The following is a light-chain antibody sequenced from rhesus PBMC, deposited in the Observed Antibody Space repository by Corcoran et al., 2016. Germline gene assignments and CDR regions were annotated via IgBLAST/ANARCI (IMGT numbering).Light chain of an antibody. CDR2: KAS. J-gene: IGKJ3*01. CDR3: QHGYGTPFT. Sequence: DIQMTQSPSSLSASVGDRVTITCRARENVNKYLNWYQQKPGKAPKHLIYKASTLQSGVPSRFSGIGSGTEYTFTISSLQPEDVATYYCQHGYGTPFTFGPGTKLDIK. V-gene: IGKV1-74*01. CDR1: ENVNKY.